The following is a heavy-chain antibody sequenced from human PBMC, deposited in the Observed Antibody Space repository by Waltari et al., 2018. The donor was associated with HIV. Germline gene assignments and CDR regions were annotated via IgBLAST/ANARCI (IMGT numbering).Heavy chain of an antibody. CDR3: ARGVIGGYSGYAPRLYYGMDV. J-gene: IGHJ6*02. D-gene: IGHD5-12*01. Sequence: QVQLQESGPGLVKPSETLSLTCTVSGGSISSYYWSWIRQPPGKGLEWIGYIYYRWSTNHNPSLKRRVTRSVDTSKIQFSRKLSSVTAADTAVYYCARGVIGGYSGYAPRLYYGMDVWGQGTTVTVSS. CDR1: GGSISSYY. V-gene: IGHV4-59*01. CDR2: IYYRWST.